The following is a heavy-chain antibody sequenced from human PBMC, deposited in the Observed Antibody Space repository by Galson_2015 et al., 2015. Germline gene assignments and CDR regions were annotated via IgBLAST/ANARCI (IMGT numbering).Heavy chain of an antibody. J-gene: IGHJ4*02. CDR3: ASEGSGDMISFDY. D-gene: IGHD3/OR15-3a*01. CDR2: ISPGGSNK. Sequence: SLKLSCAASGFTFSSYAMHWVRQAPGKGLEWMAVISPGGSNKYYADTVKGRFTMSRDKSKSTLYLQMNSLRAEDTAAYYCASEGSGDMISFDYWGQGTLVTVSS. V-gene: IGHV3-30-3*01. CDR1: GFTFSSYA.